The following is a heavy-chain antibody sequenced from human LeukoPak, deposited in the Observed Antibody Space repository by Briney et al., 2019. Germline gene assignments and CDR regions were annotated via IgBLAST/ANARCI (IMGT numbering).Heavy chain of an antibody. CDR1: GFTFSSYW. J-gene: IGHJ6*02. Sequence: SGGSLRLSCAASGFTFSSYWMSWVRQPPGKGLEWVSNIKQDGSEKYYVDSVKDRFTISRDNAKNSLYLQMNSLRAEDTAVYYCARDLRDHGGWAYYYYYYGMDVWGQGTTVTVSS. V-gene: IGHV3-7*01. D-gene: IGHD4-23*01. CDR3: ARDLRDHGGWAYYYYYYGMDV. CDR2: IKQDGSEK.